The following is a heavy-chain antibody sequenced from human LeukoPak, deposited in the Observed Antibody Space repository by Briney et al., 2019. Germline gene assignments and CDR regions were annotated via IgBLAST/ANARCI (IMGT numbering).Heavy chain of an antibody. V-gene: IGHV4-59*01. J-gene: IGHJ3*02. D-gene: IGHD1-14*01. CDR2: IYYSGST. CDR1: GGSISGYY. Sequence: SETLSLTCTVSGGSISGYYWSWIRQPPGKGLEWIGYIYYSGSTDYNPSLKSRVTISVDTSKNQFSLKLSSVTAADTAVYYCARQATSVGPGVFDIWGQGTMVTVSS. CDR3: ARQATSVGPGVFDI.